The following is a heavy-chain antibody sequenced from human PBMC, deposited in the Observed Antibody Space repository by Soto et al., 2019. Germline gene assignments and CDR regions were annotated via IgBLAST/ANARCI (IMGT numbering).Heavy chain of an antibody. V-gene: IGHV1-69*13. CDR3: ARASILTPLGTLNNPAESYYYGMDL. J-gene: IGHJ6*02. Sequence: GASVKVSCKASGGTFSSYAISWVRQAPGQGLEWMGGIIPIFGTANYAQKFQGRVTITADESTSTAYMELSSLRSEDTAVYYCARASILTPLGTLNNPAESYYYGMDLWGQGTTVTVSS. CDR1: GGTFSSYA. CDR2: IIPIFGTA. D-gene: IGHD1-20*01.